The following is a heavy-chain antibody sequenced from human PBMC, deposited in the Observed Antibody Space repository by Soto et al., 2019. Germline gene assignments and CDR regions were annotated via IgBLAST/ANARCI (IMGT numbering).Heavy chain of an antibody. D-gene: IGHD6-13*01. J-gene: IGHJ4*02. V-gene: IGHV4-30-2*01. CDR2: IYDSGNT. Sequence: QLQLQESGSGLVKPSQTLSLTCAVSGGSISGTTYSWSWIRQPPGKGLEWIGYIYDSGNTYYNPSLKSQLALSVDRSKNQFSLKLSSVTAADTAVYYCARGQGAAAGHSNFDYWGQGALVTVSS. CDR3: ARGQGAAAGHSNFDY. CDR1: GGSISGTTYS.